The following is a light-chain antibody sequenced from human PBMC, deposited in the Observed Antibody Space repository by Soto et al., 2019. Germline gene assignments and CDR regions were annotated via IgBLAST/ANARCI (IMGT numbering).Light chain of an antibody. CDR3: QKYNSAPET. V-gene: IGKV1-27*01. J-gene: IGKJ4*01. CDR2: AAS. Sequence: DIHLSQSPSSLSASAGDRVTITCRASQGISNYLAWYQQKPGKVPKLLIYAASTLQSGVPSRFSGSGSGTDFTLTISSLQPEDVATYYCQKYNSAPETFGGGTKVDIK. CDR1: QGISNY.